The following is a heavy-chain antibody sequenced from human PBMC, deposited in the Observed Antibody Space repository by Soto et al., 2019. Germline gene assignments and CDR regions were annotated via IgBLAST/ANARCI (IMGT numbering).Heavy chain of an antibody. Sequence: TLSLTCTVSGGSISSGGYYWSWIRQHPGKGLEWIGYIYYSGSTYYNPSLKSRVTISVDTSKNQFSLKLSSVTAADTAVYYCARGGGTIFGVVIIGNYGMDVWGQGTTVTVSS. J-gene: IGHJ6*02. V-gene: IGHV4-31*03. CDR2: IYYSGST. CDR3: ARGGGTIFGVVIIGNYGMDV. CDR1: GGSISSGGYY. D-gene: IGHD3-3*01.